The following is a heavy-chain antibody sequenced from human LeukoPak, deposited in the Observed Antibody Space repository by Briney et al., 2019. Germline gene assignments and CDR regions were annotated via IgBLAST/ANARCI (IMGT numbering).Heavy chain of an antibody. J-gene: IGHJ4*02. CDR3: ARGFYEPFDR. CDR2: VDYNGGT. Sequence: SETLSPTCTVSGASVSSSHWNWVRQPPGKGLEWIGNVDYNGGTKYNPSLKSRVTMSLDTSKNQFSLKLKFVTAADTALYYCARGFYEPFDRWGQGTLVTVSS. V-gene: IGHV4-59*02. CDR1: GASVSSSH. D-gene: IGHD2/OR15-2a*01.